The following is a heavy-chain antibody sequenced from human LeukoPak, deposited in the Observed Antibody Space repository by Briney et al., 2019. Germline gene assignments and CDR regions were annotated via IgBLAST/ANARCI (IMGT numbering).Heavy chain of an antibody. J-gene: IGHJ6*03. V-gene: IGHV1-18*01. CDR3: ARDLKQQLVVPNYYYYMDV. D-gene: IGHD6-13*01. CDR2: ISAYNGNT. CDR1: GYTFTSYG. Sequence: ASVKVSCKASGYTFTSYGISWVRQAPGQGLEWMGWISAYNGNTNYAQKLQGRVTMTTDTSTSTAYMELRSLRSDDTAVYYCARDLKQQLVVPNYYYYMDVWGKGTTVTVSS.